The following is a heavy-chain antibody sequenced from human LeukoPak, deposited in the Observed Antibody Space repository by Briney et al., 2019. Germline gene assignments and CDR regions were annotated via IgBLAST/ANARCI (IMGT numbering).Heavy chain of an antibody. V-gene: IGHV4-34*01. Sequence: SETLSPTCAVYGGSFSGYYWSWIRQPPGKGLEWIGEINHSGSTNYNPSLKSRVTISVDTSKNQFSLKLSSVTAADTAVYYCARLKYVRYFDWSLGRQDYFDYWGQGTLVTVSS. CDR2: INHSGST. CDR1: GGSFSGYY. D-gene: IGHD3-9*01. J-gene: IGHJ4*02. CDR3: ARLKYVRYFDWSLGRQDYFDY.